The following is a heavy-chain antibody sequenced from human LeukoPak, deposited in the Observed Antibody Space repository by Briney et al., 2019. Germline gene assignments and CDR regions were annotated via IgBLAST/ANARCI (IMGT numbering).Heavy chain of an antibody. V-gene: IGHV4-39*07. J-gene: IGHJ4*02. CDR1: GGSISSSSYY. CDR2: IYYSGST. Sequence: SETLSLTCTVSGGSISSSSYYWGWIRQPPGKGLEWIGSIYYSGSTYYNPSLKSRVTISVDTSKNQFSLKLTSVTAADTAVYYCARDWVYGGRRFDYWGQGTLVTVSS. D-gene: IGHD4-23*01. CDR3: ARDWVYGGRRFDY.